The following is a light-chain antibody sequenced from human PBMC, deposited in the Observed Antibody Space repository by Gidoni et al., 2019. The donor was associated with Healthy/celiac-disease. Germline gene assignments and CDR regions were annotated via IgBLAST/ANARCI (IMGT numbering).Light chain of an antibody. V-gene: IGKV1-39*01. CDR2: AAS. CDR1: QSISSY. J-gene: IGKJ4*01. CDR3: QQSYSTLALT. Sequence: IQMTQSPSFLSSSVGDRVTITCRASQSISSYLNWYQQKPGKAPKLLIYAASSLQSWVPSRFSGSGSGTDFTLTISSLQPEDFATYYCQQSYSTLALTFGGGTKVEIK.